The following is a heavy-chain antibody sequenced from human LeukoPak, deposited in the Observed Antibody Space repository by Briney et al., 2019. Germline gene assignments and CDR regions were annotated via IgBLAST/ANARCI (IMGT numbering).Heavy chain of an antibody. J-gene: IGHJ4*02. CDR2: ISSSSSYI. CDR3: ARGPERFLEKYYFDY. Sequence: PGGSLRLSCAASGFTFSSYSMNWVRQAPGKGLEWVASISSSSSYIYYADSVKGRFTISRDNAKNSLYLQMNRLRADDTAVYYCARGPERFLEKYYFDYWGQGTLVTVSS. D-gene: IGHD3-3*01. CDR1: GFTFSSYS. V-gene: IGHV3-21*01.